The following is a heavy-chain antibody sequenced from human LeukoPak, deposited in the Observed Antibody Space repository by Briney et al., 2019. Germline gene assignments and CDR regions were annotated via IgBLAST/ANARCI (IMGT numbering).Heavy chain of an antibody. J-gene: IGHJ5*02. CDR3: ARDLMVRGVQPFDP. Sequence: ASVKVSCKASGYTFTGYYMHWVRQAPGQGLEWMGWINSNSGGTNYAQKFQGRVTMTRDTSISTAYMELSRLRSDDTAVYYCARDLMVRGVQPFDPWGQGTLVTVSS. CDR1: GYTFTGYY. D-gene: IGHD3-10*01. V-gene: IGHV1-2*02. CDR2: INSNSGGT.